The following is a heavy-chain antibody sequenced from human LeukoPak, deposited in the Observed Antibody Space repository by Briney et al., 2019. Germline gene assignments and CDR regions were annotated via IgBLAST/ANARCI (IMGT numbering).Heavy chain of an antibody. V-gene: IGHV4-34*01. CDR3: ARLGKSFYYYYMDV. Sequence: SETLSLTCAVYGGSFSGYYWSWIRQPPGKGLEWIGEINHSGSTNYNPSLKSRVTISADTSKNQFSLKLSSVTAADTAVYYCARLGKSFYYYYMDVWGKGTTVTVSS. J-gene: IGHJ6*03. CDR2: INHSGST. CDR1: GGSFSGYY. D-gene: IGHD1-26*01.